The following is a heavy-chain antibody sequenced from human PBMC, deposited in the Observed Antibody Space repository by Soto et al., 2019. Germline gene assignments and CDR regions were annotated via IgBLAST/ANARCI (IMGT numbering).Heavy chain of an antibody. CDR1: GYTFTSYS. J-gene: IGHJ4*02. D-gene: IGHD4-17*01. Sequence: VQLVQSGAEVKKPGASVKVSCKASGYTFTSYSMNWVRQAPGKGLEWVSSISSSSSYIYYADSVKGRFTISRDNAKNSLYLQMNSLRAEDTAVYYCARGFYGGNSWWGQGTLVTVSS. CDR2: ISSSSSYI. CDR3: ARGFYGGNSW. V-gene: IGHV3-21*01.